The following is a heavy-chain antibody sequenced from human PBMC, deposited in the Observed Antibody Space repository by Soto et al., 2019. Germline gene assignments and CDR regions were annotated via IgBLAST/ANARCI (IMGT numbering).Heavy chain of an antibody. V-gene: IGHV3-21*01. CDR2: INTTGGSG. CDR3: ERSSTSGDV. Sequence: GGSLRLSCAASGFTFSSYVMNCVRQAPGKGLERVSSINTTGGSGDYADSVRCRFTVSRYIAMNSLYQKMNTLRDDDTAVYYCERSSTSGDVWRQGTAVTVSS. J-gene: IGHJ6*02. D-gene: IGHD2-2*01. CDR1: GFTFSSYV.